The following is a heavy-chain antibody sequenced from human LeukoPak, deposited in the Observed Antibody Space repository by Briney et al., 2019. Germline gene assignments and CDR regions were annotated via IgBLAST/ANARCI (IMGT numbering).Heavy chain of an antibody. V-gene: IGHV1-46*01. CDR1: GYTFTSYY. D-gene: IGHD3-10*01. Sequence: ASVKVSCKASGYTFTSYYMHWVRQAPGHGLEWMGIINPSGSSTSYAQKFQGRVTMTRDTSTSTVYMELSSLRSEDTAVYYCATEGGSFLIAYWGQGTPVTVSS. J-gene: IGHJ4*02. CDR3: ATEGGSFLIAY. CDR2: INPSGSST.